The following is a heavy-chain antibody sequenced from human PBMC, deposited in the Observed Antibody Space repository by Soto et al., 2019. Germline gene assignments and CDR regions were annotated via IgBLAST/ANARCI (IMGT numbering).Heavy chain of an antibody. V-gene: IGHV4-59*01. J-gene: IGHJ4*01. CDR2: IYYSGST. CDR3: ARGPTFDY. Sequence: QVQLQASGPGLVKPSETLSLTCTVSGGSISSYYWSWIRQPPGKGLEWIGYIYYSGSTNYNPSLESQVTISLDNAKNQFYLKLSSVSGSDKVVYYCARGPTFDYLGRGTLVTGS. CDR1: GGSISSYY.